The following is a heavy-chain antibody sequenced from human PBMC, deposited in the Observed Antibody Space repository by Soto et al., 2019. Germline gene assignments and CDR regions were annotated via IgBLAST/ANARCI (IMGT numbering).Heavy chain of an antibody. J-gene: IGHJ4*02. V-gene: IGHV3-30*18. CDR3: AKDKEFYGSVGSYFDY. CDR2: ISYDGSNK. Sequence: PGGSLRLSCAASGFTFSSYGMHWVRQAPGKGLEWVAVISYDGSNKYYADSVKGRFTISRDNSKNTLYLQMNSLRAEDTAVYYCAKDKEFYGSVGSYFDYWGQGTLVTVSS. D-gene: IGHD3-10*01. CDR1: GFTFSSYG.